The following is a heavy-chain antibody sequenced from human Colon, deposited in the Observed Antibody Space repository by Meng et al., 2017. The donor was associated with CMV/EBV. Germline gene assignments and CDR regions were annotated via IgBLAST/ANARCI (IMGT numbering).Heavy chain of an antibody. CDR3: AREQQLDYYYYGMDV. D-gene: IGHD6-13*01. CDR1: GGTFSSYA. Sequence: SVKVSCKASGGTFSSYAISWVRQAPGQGLEWMGGIIPIFGTANYAQKFQGRVTITTDESTSTAYMELSSLGSEDTAVYYCAREQQLDYYYYGMDVWGQGTTVTVSS. J-gene: IGHJ6*02. V-gene: IGHV1-69*05. CDR2: IIPIFGTA.